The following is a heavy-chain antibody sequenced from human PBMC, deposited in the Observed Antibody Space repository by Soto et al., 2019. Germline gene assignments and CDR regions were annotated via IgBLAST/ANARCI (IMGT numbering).Heavy chain of an antibody. CDR1: GFTFSSYG. CDR2: ISFDGNNK. Sequence: QVQLVESGGGVVQPGRSLRLSCAASGFTFSSYGMHWVRQAPGKGLEWVAVISFDGNNKYYADSVKGRFTISRDNSKNTLYLQMNILRAEDTAVYYCAKDRRPNYVYGMDGWGQGTTVTVSS. V-gene: IGHV3-30*18. J-gene: IGHJ6*02. CDR3: AKDRRPNYVYGMDG. D-gene: IGHD6-25*01.